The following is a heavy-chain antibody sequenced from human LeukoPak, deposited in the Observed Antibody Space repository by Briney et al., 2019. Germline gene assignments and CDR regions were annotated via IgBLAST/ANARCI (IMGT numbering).Heavy chain of an antibody. J-gene: IGHJ4*02. CDR2: ISGSGGST. Sequence: PGGSLRLSCAASGFTFSSYAMSWVRQAPGKGLEWVSAISGSGGSTYYADSVKGRFTISRDNSKDTLYLQMNSLRAEDTAVYYCAKDSADYDSSGDFDYWGQGTLVTVSS. CDR1: GFTFSSYA. D-gene: IGHD3-22*01. CDR3: AKDSADYDSSGDFDY. V-gene: IGHV3-23*01.